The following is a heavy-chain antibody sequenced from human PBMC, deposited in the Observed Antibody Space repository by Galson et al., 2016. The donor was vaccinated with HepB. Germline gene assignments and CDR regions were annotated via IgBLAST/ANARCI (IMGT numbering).Heavy chain of an antibody. D-gene: IGHD1-26*01. J-gene: IGHJ2*01. Sequence: SLRLSCAASGFNFNSYAMNWVRQAPGKGLEWVSTISASGASTYYADSVKGRSTISRDNSDNTLYLQMSSLRTEDTALYFCTKGRGQYVPASRYFDLWGRGTLVTVSS. V-gene: IGHV3-23*01. CDR2: ISASGAST. CDR1: GFNFNSYA. CDR3: TKGRGQYVPASRYFDL.